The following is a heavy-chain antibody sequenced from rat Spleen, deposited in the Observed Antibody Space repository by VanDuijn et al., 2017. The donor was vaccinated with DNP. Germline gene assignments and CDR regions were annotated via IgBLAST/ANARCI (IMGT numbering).Heavy chain of an antibody. CDR3: TTGVGGPDY. D-gene: IGHD5-1*01. CDR2: ITNSGSDT. V-gene: IGHV5S13*01. Sequence: EVQLVESGGGLVQPGRSLKLSCAASGLTFSNYAMAWVRQAPTKGLEWVASITNSGSDTKYRDSVQGRFTISRDNAKNTLYLQMDSLRSEDTATYYCTTGVGGPDYWGQGVMVTVSS. J-gene: IGHJ2*01. CDR1: GLTFSNYA.